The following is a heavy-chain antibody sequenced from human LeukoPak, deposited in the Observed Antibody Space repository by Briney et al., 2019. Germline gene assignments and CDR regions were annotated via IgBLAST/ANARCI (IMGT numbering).Heavy chain of an antibody. CDR1: GFTFTSYG. CDR2: ISAYNGNT. D-gene: IGHD5-12*01. CDR3: ARESNGGYGFDY. J-gene: IGHJ4*02. Sequence: GGSLRLSCAASGFTFTSYGISWVRQAPGQGLEWMGWISAYNGNTNYAQKLQGRVTMTTDTSTSTAYMELRSLKSDDTAVYYCARESNGGYGFDYWGQGTPVTVAS. V-gene: IGHV1-18*01.